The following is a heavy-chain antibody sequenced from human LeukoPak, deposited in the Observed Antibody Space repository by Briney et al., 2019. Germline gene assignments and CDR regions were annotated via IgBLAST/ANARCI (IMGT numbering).Heavy chain of an antibody. CDR1: GYTFTGYY. V-gene: IGHV1-2*02. D-gene: IGHD6-19*01. CDR3: ARAGRPRARWLEKYYFDY. CDR2: INPNSGGT. J-gene: IGHJ4*02. Sequence: ASVKVSCKASGYTFTGYYMHWVRQAPGQGLEWMGWINPNSGGTNYAQKFQGRVTMTRDTSISTAYMELSRLRSDDTAVYYCARAGRPRARWLEKYYFDYWGQGTLVTVSS.